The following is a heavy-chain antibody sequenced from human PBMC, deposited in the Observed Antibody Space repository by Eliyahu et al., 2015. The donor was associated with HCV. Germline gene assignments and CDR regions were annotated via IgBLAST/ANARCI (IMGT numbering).Heavy chain of an antibody. CDR1: GFTFSSYW. CDR2: INXDGSST. CDR3: ARGHWYNWNYPADTQFYYYGMDV. V-gene: IGHV3-74*01. Sequence: EVQLVESGGGLVQPGGSLRLSCAASGFTFSSYWMHWVRQAPGKGXVWVSRINXDGSSTSYADSVKGRFTISRDNAKNTLYLQMNSLRAEDTAVYYCARGHWYNWNYPADTQFYYYGMDVWGQGTTVTVSS. D-gene: IGHD1-7*01. J-gene: IGHJ6*02.